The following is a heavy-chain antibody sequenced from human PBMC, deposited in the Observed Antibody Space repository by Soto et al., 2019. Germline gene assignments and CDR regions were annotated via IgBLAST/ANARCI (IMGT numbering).Heavy chain of an antibody. V-gene: IGHV1-3*01. Sequence: EASVKVSCKASGYTFTSYAMHWVRQAPGQRLEWMGWINAGNGNTKYSQKFQGRVTITRDTSASTAYVELRSLRSDDTAVYYCAKAVAGTEHDAFDIWGQGTMVTVSS. CDR2: INAGNGNT. CDR3: AKAVAGTEHDAFDI. CDR1: GYTFTSYA. D-gene: IGHD6-19*01. J-gene: IGHJ3*02.